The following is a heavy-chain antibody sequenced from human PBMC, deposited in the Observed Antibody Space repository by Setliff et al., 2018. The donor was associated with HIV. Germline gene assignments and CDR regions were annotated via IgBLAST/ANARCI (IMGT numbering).Heavy chain of an antibody. CDR1: GYSISSGYY. CDR3: ARATERTPHAFDI. J-gene: IGHJ3*02. Sequence: ETLSLTCTVSGYSISSGYYWGWIRQPPGKGLEWIGSIYHSGSTYYNPSLKSRVTISVDTSKNQFSLKLSSVTAADTAVYYCARATERTPHAFDIWGQGTMVTVSS. CDR2: IYHSGST. V-gene: IGHV4-38-2*02. D-gene: IGHD1-1*01.